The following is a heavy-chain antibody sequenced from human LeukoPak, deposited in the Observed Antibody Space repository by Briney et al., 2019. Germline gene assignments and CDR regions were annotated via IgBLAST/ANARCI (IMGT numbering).Heavy chain of an antibody. CDR1: GYTLTELS. CDR3: ATGQTILPDYNYYGMDV. CDR2: FDPEDGET. Sequence: ASVKVSCKVSGYTLTELSMHWVRQAPGKGLEWMGGFDPEDGETIYAQKFQGRVTMTEDTSTDTAYMELSSLRSEDTAVYYCATGQTILPDYNYYGMDVWGQGTTVTVSS. J-gene: IGHJ6*02. V-gene: IGHV1-24*01. D-gene: IGHD3-3*01.